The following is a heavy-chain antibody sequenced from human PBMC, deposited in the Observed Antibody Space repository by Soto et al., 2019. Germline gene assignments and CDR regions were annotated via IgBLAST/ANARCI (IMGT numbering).Heavy chain of an antibody. CDR1: GYTLTTFF. D-gene: IGHD3-22*01. V-gene: IGHV1-46*01. CDR3: ARWYRVDFTMIVVAPKGDAFDI. J-gene: IGHJ3*02. Sequence: ASVKVSCKASGYTLTTFFMHWVRRAPGQGLEWMGVINPGYPAGRSTTYAQKFQGRVTITADKSTSTAYMELSSLRSEDTAVYYCARWYRVDFTMIVVAPKGDAFDIWGQGTMVTVSS. CDR2: INPGYPAGRST.